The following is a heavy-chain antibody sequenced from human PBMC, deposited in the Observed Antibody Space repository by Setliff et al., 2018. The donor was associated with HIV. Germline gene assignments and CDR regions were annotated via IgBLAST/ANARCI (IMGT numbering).Heavy chain of an antibody. CDR3: ARGKWLVQNFYSYYMDV. V-gene: IGHV4-34*01. D-gene: IGHD6-19*01. J-gene: IGHJ6*03. CDR1: GGSFSGYY. Sequence: PSETLSLTCALYGGSFSGYYWSWIRHSPGKGLEWIGEINHSESANYNPSLKSRVTISVDTSKNQFSLKLSSVTAADTAVYYCARGKWLVQNFYSYYMDVWGKGTTVTVSS. CDR2: INHSESA.